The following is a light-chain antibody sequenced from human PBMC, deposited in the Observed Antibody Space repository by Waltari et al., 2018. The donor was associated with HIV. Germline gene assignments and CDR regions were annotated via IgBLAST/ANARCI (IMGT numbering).Light chain of an antibody. CDR2: DNT. Sequence: QSVLTQPPSVSGAPGQRVTISCTGSSSNIGAGYDVHWYQQLPGTAPKLLIYDNTTPPSGVPDRVSGANAGTSASLAITGLQADDEADYYCQSYDISLSGLGVFGGGTKLTVL. V-gene: IGLV1-40*01. J-gene: IGLJ3*02. CDR3: QSYDISLSGLGV. CDR1: SSNIGAGYD.